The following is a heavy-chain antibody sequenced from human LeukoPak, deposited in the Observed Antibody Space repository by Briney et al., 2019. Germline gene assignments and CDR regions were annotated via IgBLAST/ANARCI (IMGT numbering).Heavy chain of an antibody. Sequence: SETLSLTCTVSGGSISSSSYYWGWIRQPPGKGLEWIGSIYYSGSTYYNPSLKSRVTISVDTSKNQFSLKLSSVTAADTAVYYCASVGTTVTNRRHYYYYMDVWGKGTTVTVSS. J-gene: IGHJ6*03. CDR2: IYYSGST. V-gene: IGHV4-39*07. D-gene: IGHD4-17*01. CDR1: GGSISSSSYY. CDR3: ASVGTTVTNRRHYYYYMDV.